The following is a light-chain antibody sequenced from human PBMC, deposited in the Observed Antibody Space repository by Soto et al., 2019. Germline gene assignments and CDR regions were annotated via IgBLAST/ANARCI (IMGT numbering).Light chain of an antibody. Sequence: SEYAGASVTITCRASQGISTWLAWYQQKPGKAPKVLIYAASSLQSGVPSRFSGSGYGTDFTLTISSLQPEDFATYYCQQNYSSPRTFGQGTKVDIK. J-gene: IGKJ1*01. CDR3: QQNYSSPRT. V-gene: IGKV1-12*01. CDR1: QGISTW. CDR2: AAS.